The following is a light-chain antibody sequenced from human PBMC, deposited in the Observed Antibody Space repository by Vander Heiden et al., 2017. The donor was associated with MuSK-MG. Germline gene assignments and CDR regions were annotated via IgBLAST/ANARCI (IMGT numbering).Light chain of an antibody. J-gene: IGLJ2*01. CDR2: QDT. CDR3: QAWDSTTDVV. Sequence: SYELTQPPSVPVSPGQTASITCSGDRLGDKYASWYQQKPGQSPVVVIYQDTKRPSGTPERFSGSNSGNTATLTISGTQAMDEADYYCQAWDSTTDVVFGGGTKLTVL. CDR1: RLGDKY. V-gene: IGLV3-1*01.